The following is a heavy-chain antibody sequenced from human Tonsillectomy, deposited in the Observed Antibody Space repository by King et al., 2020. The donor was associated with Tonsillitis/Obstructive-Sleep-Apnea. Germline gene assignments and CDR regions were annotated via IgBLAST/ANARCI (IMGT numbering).Heavy chain of an antibody. J-gene: IGHJ4*02. Sequence: QLVQSGAEVKKPGASVKVSCKASGYTFVSYGINWVRQAPGQGLEWMGWTSAYNGNTDYAQKVQGRVTMTTDTSTSTAYMELRSLRSDDTAMYYCARDGYYDILTGYSPFDYWGQGTLVTVSS. CDR2: TSAYNGNT. D-gene: IGHD3-9*01. CDR3: ARDGYYDILTGYSPFDY. CDR1: GYTFVSYG. V-gene: IGHV1-18*01.